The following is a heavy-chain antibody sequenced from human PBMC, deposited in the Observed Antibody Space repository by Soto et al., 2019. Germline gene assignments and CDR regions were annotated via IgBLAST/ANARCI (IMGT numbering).Heavy chain of an antibody. V-gene: IGHV5-51*01. J-gene: IGHJ5*02. CDR3: ARGNIANWFGP. Sequence: PGESLKISCKTSGYSFSSYWIVWVRQMPGKGLEWMGIIYPSDSKVKYNPSVQGQVTMSADKSIATTYLQWNGLKASDTAIYFCARGNIANWFGPWGQGTPVTVSS. CDR2: IYPSDSKV. CDR1: GYSFSSYW. D-gene: IGHD3-16*02.